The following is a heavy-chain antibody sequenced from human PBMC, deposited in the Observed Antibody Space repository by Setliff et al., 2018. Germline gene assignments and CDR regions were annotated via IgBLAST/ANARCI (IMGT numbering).Heavy chain of an antibody. CDR2: INPNSGGT. CDR3: AREIRVVVPAAPRYYGMDV. CDR1: GYTFTGYY. D-gene: IGHD2-2*01. Sequence: ASVKVSCKASGYTFTGYYMHWVRQAPGQGLEWMGWINPNSGGTNYAQKFQGRVTMTRDTSISTAYMELSRLRSADTAVYYCAREIRVVVPAAPRYYGMDVWGQGTTVTVSS. J-gene: IGHJ6*02. V-gene: IGHV1-2*02.